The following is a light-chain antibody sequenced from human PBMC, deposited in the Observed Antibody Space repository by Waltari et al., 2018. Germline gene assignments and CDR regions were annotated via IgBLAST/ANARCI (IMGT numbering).Light chain of an antibody. J-gene: IGLJ1*01. V-gene: IGLV2-14*01. Sequence: QSALTQPASVSGSPGQSLTISCTGTSSDIGASNSLPWYQQHPGKAPKVMIYGVINRPSGVSNRFSGSKSGNTASLTISGLQAEDEADYYCNSFTSRTTYVFGTGTKVTVL. CDR3: NSFTSRTTYV. CDR2: GVI. CDR1: SSDIGASNS.